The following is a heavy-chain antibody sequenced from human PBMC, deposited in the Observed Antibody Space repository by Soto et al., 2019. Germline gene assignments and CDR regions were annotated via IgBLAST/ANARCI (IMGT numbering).Heavy chain of an antibody. J-gene: IGHJ6*02. CDR3: ARELNSRVAPSYGMDV. CDR1: EYTFTSYA. D-gene: IGHD2-21*01. Sequence: ASVKVSCKASEYTFTSYAMHWVRQAPGQRLEWMGWINAGNGNTKYSQKFQGRVTITRDTSASTAYMGLSSLRSEDTAVYYCARELNSRVAPSYGMDVWGQGTTVTVSS. CDR2: INAGNGNT. V-gene: IGHV1-3*01.